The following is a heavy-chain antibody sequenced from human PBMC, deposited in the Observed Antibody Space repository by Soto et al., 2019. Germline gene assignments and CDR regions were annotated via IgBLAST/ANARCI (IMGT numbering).Heavy chain of an antibody. D-gene: IGHD2-15*01. J-gene: IGHJ5*02. CDR3: AKVPTAKLTLLYNWFDP. CDR2: ISGSGGST. Sequence: GGSLRLSCAASGFTFSSYAMSWVRQAPGKGLEWVSAISGSGGSTYYADSVKGRFTISRDNSKNTLYLQMNSLRAEDTAVYYCAKVPTAKLTLLYNWFDPWGQGTLVTVSS. CDR1: GFTFSSYA. V-gene: IGHV3-23*01.